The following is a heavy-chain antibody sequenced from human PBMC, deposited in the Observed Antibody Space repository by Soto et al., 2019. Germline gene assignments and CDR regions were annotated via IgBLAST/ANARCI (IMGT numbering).Heavy chain of an antibody. CDR1: GYTFTGYY. CDR3: ARGGQLERNYYYYYGMDV. D-gene: IGHD6-6*01. J-gene: IGHJ6*02. CDR2: INPNSGGT. V-gene: IGHV1-2*04. Sequence: ASVKVSCKASGYTFTGYYMHWVRQAPGQGLEWMGWINPNSGGTNYAQKFQGWVTMTRDTSISTAYMELSRLRSDDTAVYYCARGGQLERNYYYYYGMDVWGQGTTVTVSS.